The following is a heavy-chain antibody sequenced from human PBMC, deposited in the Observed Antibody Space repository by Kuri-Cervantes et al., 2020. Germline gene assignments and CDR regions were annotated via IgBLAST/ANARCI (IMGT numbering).Heavy chain of an antibody. D-gene: IGHD3-10*02. J-gene: IGHJ4*02. CDR1: GGSISSYY. Sequence: SETLSLTCTVFGGSISSYYWSWIRQPPGKGLEWIGYIYYSGSTNYNPSLKSRVTISVDTSKNQFSLKLSSVTAADTAVYYCARGAHMFHYYFDYWGQGTLVTVSS. V-gene: IGHV4-59*01. CDR2: IYYSGST. CDR3: ARGAHMFHYYFDY.